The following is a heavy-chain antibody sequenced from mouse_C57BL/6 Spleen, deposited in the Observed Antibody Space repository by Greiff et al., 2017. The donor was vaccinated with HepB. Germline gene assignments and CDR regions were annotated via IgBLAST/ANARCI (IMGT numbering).Heavy chain of an antibody. CDR1: GFTFSNYG. CDR3: ARSFAY. CDR2: ISSGSSTI. Sequence: DVMLVESGGGLVKPGGSLKLSCAASGFTFSNYGMHWVRQAPEKGLEWVAYISSGSSTIYYADTVKGRFTISRDNAKNTLFMQLASLMSEDTAMYYCARSFAYWGQGTLVTVSA. J-gene: IGHJ3*01. V-gene: IGHV5-17*01.